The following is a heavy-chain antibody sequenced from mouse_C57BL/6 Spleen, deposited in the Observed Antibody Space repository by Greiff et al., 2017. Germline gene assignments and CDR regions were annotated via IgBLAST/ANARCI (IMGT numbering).Heavy chain of an antibody. CDR3: ATHYGSPYWYFDV. Sequence: VQLQQSGPELVKPGASVKISCKASGYAFSSSWMNWVKQRPGKGLEWIGRIYPGDGDTNYNGKFKGKATLTADKSSSTAYMQHSSLTSEDSAVYFCATHYGSPYWYFDVWGTGTTVTVSS. CDR1: GYAFSSSW. J-gene: IGHJ1*03. V-gene: IGHV1-82*01. CDR2: IYPGDGDT. D-gene: IGHD1-1*01.